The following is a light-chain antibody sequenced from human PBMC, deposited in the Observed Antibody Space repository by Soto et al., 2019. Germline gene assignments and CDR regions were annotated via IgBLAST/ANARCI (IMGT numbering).Light chain of an antibody. V-gene: IGLV2-14*03. CDR3: TSWTTSTTMI. Sequence: QSVLTQPASVSGSPGQSITISCTGTSSDIGAYNFVSWYQQHPGKAPKLMLYDVNIRPSGVSNRFSGSKSGNTASLTISGLQAEDEADYYCTSWTTSTTMIFGAGTKVTV. CDR2: DVN. J-gene: IGLJ2*01. CDR1: SSDIGAYNF.